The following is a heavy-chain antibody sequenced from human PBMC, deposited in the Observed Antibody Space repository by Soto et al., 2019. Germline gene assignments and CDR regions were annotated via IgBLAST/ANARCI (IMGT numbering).Heavy chain of an antibody. CDR3: AHGRDYGDYVGQYYFDY. J-gene: IGHJ4*02. Sequence: QITLKESGPTLVKPTQTLTLTCTFSGFSLSTSGVGVGWIRQPPGKALEWLALIYWDDDKRYSPSLKSRLTITKDPSKNQVVLTMTNMDPVDTATYYCAHGRDYGDYVGQYYFDYWGQGTLVTVSS. V-gene: IGHV2-5*02. CDR2: IYWDDDK. D-gene: IGHD4-17*01. CDR1: GFSLSTSGVG.